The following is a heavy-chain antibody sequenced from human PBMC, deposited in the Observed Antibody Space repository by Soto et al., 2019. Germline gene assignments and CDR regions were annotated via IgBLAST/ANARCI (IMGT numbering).Heavy chain of an antibody. Sequence: QVQLVQSGAEVKKPGASVKVSCKASGYTFTSYGISWVRQAPGQGLEWMGWISAYNGNTNYAQKLQGRVTMPPDTSTSTVYMELRSLGSDDTAVYYWAGRGVLEGLSHHDYWGQGTLVIVSS. J-gene: IGHJ4*02. CDR1: GYTFTSYG. V-gene: IGHV1-18*01. CDR2: ISAYNGNT. D-gene: IGHD3-3*01. CDR3: AGRGVLEGLSHHDY.